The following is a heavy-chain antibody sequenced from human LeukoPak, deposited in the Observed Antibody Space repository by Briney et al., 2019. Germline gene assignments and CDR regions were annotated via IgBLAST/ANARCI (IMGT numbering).Heavy chain of an antibody. J-gene: IGHJ4*02. CDR3: ARRGSLWFGELGSFDY. CDR2: INPNSGGT. V-gene: IGHV1-2*02. CDR1: GYTFTGYY. Sequence: ASVKVSCKASGYTFTGYYMHWVRQAPGQGLEWMGWINPNSGGTNYAQKFQGRVTMTRDTSISTAYMELSRLRSDDTAVYYCARRGSLWFGELGSFDYWGQGTLVTVSS. D-gene: IGHD3-10*01.